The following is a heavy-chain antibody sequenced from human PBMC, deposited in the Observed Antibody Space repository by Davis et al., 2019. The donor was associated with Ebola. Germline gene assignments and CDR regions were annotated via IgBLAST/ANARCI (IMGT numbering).Heavy chain of an antibody. CDR2: ISWEGGST. CDR3: AKAIGLLPYGMDV. J-gene: IGHJ6*02. CDR1: GFTFDAYA. Sequence: GGSLRLSCAASGFTFDAYAMHWVRHAPGKGLEWVSLISWEGGSTYNADSVKGRFTISRDNSKNSLYLQMNSLRTEDTALYYCAKAIGLLPYGMDVWGQGTTVTVSS. V-gene: IGHV3-43*01. D-gene: IGHD2-15*01.